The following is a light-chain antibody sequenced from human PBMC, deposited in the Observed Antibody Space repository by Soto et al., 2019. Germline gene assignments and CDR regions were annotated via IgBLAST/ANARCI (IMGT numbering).Light chain of an antibody. J-gene: IGKJ4*01. V-gene: IGKV3-11*01. CDR2: EAS. CDR3: QQRNSWPLT. CDR1: QDVGKF. Sequence: VLTQSPDTLSLSPGERATLSCRASQDVGKFLVWYHQKPGLSPSLVIYEASKRATAIPARFSGSGSGTAFTLTISRLEPEDVGVYYCQQRNSWPLTFGGGTKVELK.